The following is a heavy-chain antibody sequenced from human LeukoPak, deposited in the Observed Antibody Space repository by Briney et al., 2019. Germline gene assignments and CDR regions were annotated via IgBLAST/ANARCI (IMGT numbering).Heavy chain of an antibody. V-gene: IGHV1-2*02. CDR2: INPNSGGT. J-gene: IGHJ6*03. CDR3: ASGYCSSTSCYIYYMDV. Sequence: ASVKVSCKASGYTFTGYYMHWVRQAPGQGLEWMGWINPNSGGTNYAQKFQGRVTMTRDTSISTAYMELSRLRSDDMAVYYCASGYCSSTSCYIYYMDVWGKGTTVTVSS. CDR1: GYTFTGYY. D-gene: IGHD2-2*02.